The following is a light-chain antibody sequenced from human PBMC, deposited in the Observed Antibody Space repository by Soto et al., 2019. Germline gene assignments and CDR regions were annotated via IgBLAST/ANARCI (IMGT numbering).Light chain of an antibody. J-gene: IGLJ1*01. V-gene: IGLV1-51*01. CDR3: GSWDSSLSAYV. Sequence: QSVLTQPPSVSAAPPQTVTMSCSVSSSNIGGNSVSWYQQLPGTAPKLLIYDDNKRPSGIPDRFSGSKSGTSATLGITGFQTGDEADYYCGSWDSSLSAYVFGNGTKVTVL. CDR1: SSNIGGNS. CDR2: DDN.